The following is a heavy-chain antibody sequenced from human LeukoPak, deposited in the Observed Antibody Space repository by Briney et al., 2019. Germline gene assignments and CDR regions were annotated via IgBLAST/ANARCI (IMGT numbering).Heavy chain of an antibody. CDR3: ARVLVGPAQSGYFNWYFDL. CDR2: IKQDGSEK. V-gene: IGHV3-7*01. CDR1: GITFSIYW. Sequence: PGGSLRLSCEASGITFSIYWMSWVRQAPGKGLEWVANIKQDGSEKYYADSMKGRFIISRDNAANSLYMEMKSLRAEDTAVYFCARVLVGPAQSGYFNWYFDLWGRGTLVTVSS. D-gene: IGHD3-3*01. J-gene: IGHJ2*01.